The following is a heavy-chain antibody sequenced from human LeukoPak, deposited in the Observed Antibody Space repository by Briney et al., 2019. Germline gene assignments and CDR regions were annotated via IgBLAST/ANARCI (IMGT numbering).Heavy chain of an antibody. CDR3: ARDIAVAGTVWFDP. V-gene: IGHV1-3*01. J-gene: IGHJ5*02. Sequence: ASVKVSCNASGYTFTSYAMHWVRQAPGQRLEWMGWINAGNGNTKYSQKFQGRVTITRDTSASTAYIELSSLRSEDTAVYYCARDIAVAGTVWFDPWRQETLVTVSS. D-gene: IGHD6-19*01. CDR2: INAGNGNT. CDR1: GYTFTSYA.